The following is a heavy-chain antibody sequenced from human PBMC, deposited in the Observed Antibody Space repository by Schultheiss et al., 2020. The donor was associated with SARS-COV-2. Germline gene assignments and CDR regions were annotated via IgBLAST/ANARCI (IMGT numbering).Heavy chain of an antibody. J-gene: IGHJ6*02. D-gene: IGHD2-2*01. CDR2: IWYDGSNK. CDR1: GFTFSSYG. Sequence: GGSLRLSCAASGFTFSSYGMHWVRQAPGKGLEWVAVIWYDGSNKYYADSVKGRFTISRDNSKNTLYLQMGSLRAEDMAVYYCARLSGSTYLYGMDVWGQGTTVTVSS. CDR3: ARLSGSTYLYGMDV. V-gene: IGHV3-33*01.